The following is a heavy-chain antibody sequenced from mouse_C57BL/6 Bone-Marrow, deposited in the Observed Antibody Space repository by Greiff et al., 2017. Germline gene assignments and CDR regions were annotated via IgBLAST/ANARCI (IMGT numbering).Heavy chain of an antibody. Sequence: QVQLQQPGAELVRPGSSVKLSCKASGYTFTSYWMDWVKQRPGQGLEWIGNIYPSDSGTHYNQKFKDKATLTVDKSSSTAYMQLSSLTSEDSAVYYCARGKSTTFDYWGQGTTLTVSS. V-gene: IGHV1-61*01. CDR3: ARGKSTTFDY. J-gene: IGHJ2*01. D-gene: IGHD1-1*01. CDR2: IYPSDSGT. CDR1: GYTFTSYW.